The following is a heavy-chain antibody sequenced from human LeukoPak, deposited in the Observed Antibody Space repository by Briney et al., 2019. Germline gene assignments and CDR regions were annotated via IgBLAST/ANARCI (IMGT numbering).Heavy chain of an antibody. V-gene: IGHV3-30*19. D-gene: IGHD6-13*01. J-gene: IGHJ6*04. CDR2: ISYDGSNK. CDR3: ARTQGSSWYSYYYYGMDV. Sequence: GGSLRLSCAASGFSFRSAGMHWVRQAPGKGLEWVAVISYDGSNKYYADSVKGRFTISRDNSKNTLYLQMNSLRAEDTAVYYCARTQGSSWYSYYYYGMDVWGKGTTVTVSS. CDR1: GFSFRSAG.